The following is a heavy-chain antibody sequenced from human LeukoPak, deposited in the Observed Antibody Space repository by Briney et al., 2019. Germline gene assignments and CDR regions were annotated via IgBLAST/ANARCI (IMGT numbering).Heavy chain of an antibody. D-gene: IGHD3-22*01. Sequence: GGSLRLSCAASGFTFSSYGMHWVRQAPGKGLEWVTFIRYDGINKYYADSVKGRFTISRDNSKNTLYLEMNSLRAEDTAMYYCARRAGDYSHPYDYWGQGTLVTVSS. CDR2: IRYDGINK. CDR1: GFTFSSYG. V-gene: IGHV3-30*02. CDR3: ARRAGDYSHPYDY. J-gene: IGHJ4*02.